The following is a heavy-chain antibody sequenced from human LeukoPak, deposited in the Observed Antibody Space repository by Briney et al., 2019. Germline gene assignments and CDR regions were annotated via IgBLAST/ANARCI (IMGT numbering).Heavy chain of an antibody. Sequence: PSQTLSLTCTVSGGSISSGSYYWSWIRQPAGKGLEWIGRIYTSGSTNYNPSLKSRVTISVDTSKNQFSLKLSSVTAADTAVYYCARGLGFDYWGRGTLVTVSS. J-gene: IGHJ4*02. CDR2: IYTSGST. CDR1: GGSISSGSYY. CDR3: ARGLGFDY. V-gene: IGHV4-61*02.